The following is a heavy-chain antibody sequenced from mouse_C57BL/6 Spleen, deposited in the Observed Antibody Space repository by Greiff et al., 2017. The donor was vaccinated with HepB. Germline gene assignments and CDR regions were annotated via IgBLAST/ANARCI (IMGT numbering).Heavy chain of an antibody. Sequence: EVQRVESEGGLVQPGSSMKLSCTASGFTFSDYYMAWVRQVPEKGLEWVANINYDGSSTYYLDSLKSRFIISRDNAKNILYLQMSSLKSEDTATYYCARDSDTTERYFDVWGTGTTVTVSS. D-gene: IGHD1-1*01. CDR2: INYDGSST. CDR3: ARDSDTTERYFDV. V-gene: IGHV5-16*01. CDR1: GFTFSDYY. J-gene: IGHJ1*03.